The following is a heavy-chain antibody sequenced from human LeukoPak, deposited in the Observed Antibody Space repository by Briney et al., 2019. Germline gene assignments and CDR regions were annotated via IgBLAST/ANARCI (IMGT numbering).Heavy chain of an antibody. J-gene: IGHJ3*02. D-gene: IGHD6-6*01. V-gene: IGHV3-7*01. CDR2: IKQDGSEK. CDR1: GFTVSSNY. CDR3: AKGSDAFDI. Sequence: GGSLRLSCAASGFTVSSNYMSWVRQAPGKGLEWVANIKQDGSEKYYVDSVKGRFTISRDNAKNSLYLQMNSLRAEDTAVYYCAKGSDAFDIWGQGTMVTVSS.